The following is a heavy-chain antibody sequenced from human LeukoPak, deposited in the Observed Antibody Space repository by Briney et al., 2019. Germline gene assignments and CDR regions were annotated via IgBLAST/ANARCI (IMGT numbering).Heavy chain of an antibody. CDR3: AKGVLIAVAGTHFDY. D-gene: IGHD6-19*01. V-gene: IGHV3-23*01. J-gene: IGHJ4*02. Sequence: VKGRFTISRDNSKNTLYLQMNSLRAEDTAVYYCAKGVLIAVAGTHFDYWGQGTLVTVSS.